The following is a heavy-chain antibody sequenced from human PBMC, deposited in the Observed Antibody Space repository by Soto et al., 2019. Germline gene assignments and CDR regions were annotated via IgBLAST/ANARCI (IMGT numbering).Heavy chain of an antibody. D-gene: IGHD3-22*01. CDR3: AKVSYYDSSRKLTPYYFDY. CDR1: GFTFSSYA. CDR2: ISGSGGST. Sequence: PGGSLRLSCAASGFTFSSYAMSWVRQAPGRGLEWVSGISGSGGSTYYADSVKGRFTISRDNSKNTLFLQMTSLRAEDTAVYYCAKVSYYDSSRKLTPYYFDYWGQGTLVTVSS. J-gene: IGHJ4*02. V-gene: IGHV3-23*01.